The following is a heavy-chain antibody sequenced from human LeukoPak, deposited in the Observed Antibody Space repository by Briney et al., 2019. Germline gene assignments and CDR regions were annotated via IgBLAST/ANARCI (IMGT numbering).Heavy chain of an antibody. CDR2: ISAYGHT. J-gene: IGHJ4*02. D-gene: IGHD3-3*01. V-gene: IGHV1-18*01. CDR3: ARETASGYLGFDF. Sequence: ASVKVSCKTSGYTFSSYGITWVRQAPGQGLEWMGWISAYGHTKLARNLKARVTVTIDTSTPTAYMELRSLSSDDTAVYFCARETASGYLGFDFWGQGTLITVSS. CDR1: GYTFSSYG.